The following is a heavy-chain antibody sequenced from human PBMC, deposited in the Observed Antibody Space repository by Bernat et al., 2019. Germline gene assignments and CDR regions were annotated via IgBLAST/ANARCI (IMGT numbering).Heavy chain of an antibody. CDR1: GFTFGSYE. V-gene: IGHV3-48*03. J-gene: IGHJ4*02. D-gene: IGHD6-13*01. Sequence: DVRLLESGGGLVQPGQSLRLSFAASGFTFGSYEMNWFRQAPGKGREYISYISSSGSNIYYADSVKGRFTISRDNAKNSLYLQMNSLRAEDTAVYYCARDRQQLVYWGQGTLVTVSS. CDR3: ARDRQQLVY. CDR2: ISSSGSNI.